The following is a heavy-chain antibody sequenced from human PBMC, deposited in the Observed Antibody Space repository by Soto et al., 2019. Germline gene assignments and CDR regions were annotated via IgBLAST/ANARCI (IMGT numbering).Heavy chain of an antibody. CDR1: GFTFSSYW. CDR2: INSDGSST. V-gene: IGHV3-74*01. Sequence: GGSLRLSCAASGFTFSSYWMHWVRQAPGKGLVWVSRINSDGSSTSYADSVKGRFTISRDNAKNTLYLQMNSLRAEDTAVYYCARVPYYYDSSGYYYWFDPWGQGTLVTSPQ. CDR3: ARVPYYYDSSGYYYWFDP. D-gene: IGHD3-22*01. J-gene: IGHJ5*02.